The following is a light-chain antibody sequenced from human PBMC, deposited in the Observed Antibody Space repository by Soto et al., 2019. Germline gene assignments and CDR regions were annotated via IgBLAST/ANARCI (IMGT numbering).Light chain of an antibody. V-gene: IGKV1-33*01. CDR1: QEISNY. J-gene: IGKJ4*01. Sequence: DIQMTQSPSSLSASVGDRVTITCHARQEISNYLNCYQQKPGKAPKLLIYDAYTVETGVPSRFSGSASGSDCTITINSLQPADIATHSWQQYDNHPALTFGGGTKVEIK. CDR2: DAY. CDR3: QQYDNHPALT.